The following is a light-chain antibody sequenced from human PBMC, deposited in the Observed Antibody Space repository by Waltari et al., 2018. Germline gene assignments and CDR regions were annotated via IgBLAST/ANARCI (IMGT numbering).Light chain of an antibody. J-gene: IGLJ2*01. Sequence: QSDLTQPRSVSGSPGQAVTISCTGTSVGEYDYVSWYQHHPDKAPKLIIYDVFNRPSGVPDRFSGSRSGATASLTISGLRPEDEATYYCSSYAGPAFGGGTKLTV. CDR2: DVF. V-gene: IGLV2-11*01. CDR1: SVGEYDY. CDR3: SSYAGPA.